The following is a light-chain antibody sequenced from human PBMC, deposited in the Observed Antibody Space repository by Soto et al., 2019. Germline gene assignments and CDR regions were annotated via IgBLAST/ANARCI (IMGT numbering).Light chain of an antibody. J-gene: IGKJ4*01. V-gene: IGKV1-5*03. CDR1: QSISTW. CDR3: QQYHTYPLT. Sequence: DIQMTQSPSTLSASVGDRVTIACRASQSISTWLAWYQQKPGKAPKLLIYKASNLEGGVPSRFSGSGSGTEFNITISRLQPDDFATYYCQQYHTYPLTFGGGTTVEIK. CDR2: KAS.